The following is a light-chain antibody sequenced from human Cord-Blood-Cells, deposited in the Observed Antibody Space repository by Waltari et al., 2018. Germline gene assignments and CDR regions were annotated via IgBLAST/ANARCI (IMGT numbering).Light chain of an antibody. CDR3: SSYTSSSTWV. Sequence: QSALTQPASVSGSPGQSITISCTGTSSDVGGYNYVSWYQQHPGKAPKLMIHDVSKRPSGVSNPFSGSKSGNTASLTISGLQAADEADYYCSSYTSSSTWVFGGGTKLTVL. CDR2: DVS. CDR1: SSDVGGYNY. V-gene: IGLV2-14*01. J-gene: IGLJ3*02.